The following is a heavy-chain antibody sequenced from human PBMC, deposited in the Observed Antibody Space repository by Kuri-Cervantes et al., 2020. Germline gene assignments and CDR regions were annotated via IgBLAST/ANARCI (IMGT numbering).Heavy chain of an antibody. Sequence: GESLKISCAASGFTFSSYSMNWVRQAPGKGLEWVSVIYSGGSTYYADSVKGRFTISRDNSKNTLYLQMNSLRAEDTAVYYCARWASGAFDIWGQGTMVTVSS. CDR2: IYSGGST. J-gene: IGHJ3*02. CDR3: ARWASGAFDI. V-gene: IGHV3-53*01. CDR1: GFTFSSYS.